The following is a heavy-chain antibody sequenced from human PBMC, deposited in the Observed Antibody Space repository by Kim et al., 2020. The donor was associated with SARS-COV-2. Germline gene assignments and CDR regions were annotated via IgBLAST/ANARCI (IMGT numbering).Heavy chain of an antibody. CDR1: GFTFSSYA. Sequence: GGSLRLSCSASGFTFSSYAMSWVRQAPGKGLEWVSAISGSGGSTYYADSVKGRFTISRDNSKNTLYLQMNSLGAEDTAVYYCAKDLSTGYYYYYGMDVWGQGTTVTVS. J-gene: IGHJ6*02. D-gene: IGHD4-17*01. CDR2: ISGSGGST. CDR3: AKDLSTGYYYYYGMDV. V-gene: IGHV3-23*01.